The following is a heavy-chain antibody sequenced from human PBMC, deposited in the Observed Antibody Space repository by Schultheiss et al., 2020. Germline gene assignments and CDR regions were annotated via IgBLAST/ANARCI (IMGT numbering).Heavy chain of an antibody. CDR2: IWYDGSNK. Sequence: GGSLRLSCAASGFTFSSYGMHWVRQAPGKGLEWVAVIWYDGSNKYYADSVKGRFTISRDNSKNTLYLQMNSLRAEDTAVYYCAKAVNYVWGSYPHFDYWGQGTLVTVSS. CDR3: AKAVNYVWGSYPHFDY. D-gene: IGHD3-16*01. V-gene: IGHV3-33*06. J-gene: IGHJ4*02. CDR1: GFTFSSYG.